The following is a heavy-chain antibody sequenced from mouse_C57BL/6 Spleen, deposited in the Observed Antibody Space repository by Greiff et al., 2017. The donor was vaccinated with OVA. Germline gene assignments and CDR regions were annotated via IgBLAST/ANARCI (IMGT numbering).Heavy chain of an antibody. CDR1: GFTFSSYA. CDR2: ISDGGSYT. D-gene: IGHD2-4*01. CDR3: ARVYYDYDGYYFDY. J-gene: IGHJ2*01. Sequence: DVMLVESGGGLVKPGGSLKLSCAASGFTFSSYAMSWVRQTPEKRLEWVATISDGGSYTYYPDNVKGRFTISRDNAKNNLYLQMSHLKSEDTAMYYCARVYYDYDGYYFDYWGQGTTLTVSS. V-gene: IGHV5-4*03.